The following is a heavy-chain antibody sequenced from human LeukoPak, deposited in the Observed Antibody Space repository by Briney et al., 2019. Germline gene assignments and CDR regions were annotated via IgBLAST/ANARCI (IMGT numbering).Heavy chain of an antibody. Sequence: ASVKVSCKASGYTFTSYGISWVRQAPGQGLEWMGWISDYSGNTKYAQNFQDGVTMTTDASTSTAYMELRSLRSDDTAVYYCARAPHSSGYYLTWDYWGQGTLVTVSS. D-gene: IGHD3-22*01. CDR2: ISDYSGNT. CDR1: GYTFTSYG. CDR3: ARAPHSSGYYLTWDY. J-gene: IGHJ4*02. V-gene: IGHV1-18*01.